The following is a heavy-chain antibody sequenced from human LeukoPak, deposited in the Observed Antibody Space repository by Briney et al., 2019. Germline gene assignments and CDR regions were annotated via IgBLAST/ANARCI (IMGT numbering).Heavy chain of an antibody. CDR2: IYPGDSDT. J-gene: IGHJ6*02. V-gene: IGHV5-51*01. CDR3: ARRRYSSYYYYYGMDV. Sequence: GESLKISCKGSGYSFTSYWIGWVRPMPGKGLEWMGIIYPGDSDTRYSPSFQGQVTISADKSISTAYLQWSSLKASDTAMYYCARRRYSSYYYYYGMDVWGQGTTVTVSS. CDR1: GYSFTSYW. D-gene: IGHD5-18*01.